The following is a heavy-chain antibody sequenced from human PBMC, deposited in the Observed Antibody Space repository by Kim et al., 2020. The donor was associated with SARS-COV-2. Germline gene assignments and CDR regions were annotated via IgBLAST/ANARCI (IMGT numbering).Heavy chain of an antibody. Sequence: ASVKVSCKASGYTFTSYDINWVRQATGQGLEWMGWMNPNSGNTGYAQKFQGRVTMTRNTSISTAYMELSSLRSEDTAVYYCARGVGYSSSWYFYYYGMDVWGQGTTVTVSS. CDR1: GYTFTSYD. CDR3: ARGVGYSSSWYFYYYGMDV. D-gene: IGHD6-13*01. V-gene: IGHV1-8*01. J-gene: IGHJ6*02. CDR2: MNPNSGNT.